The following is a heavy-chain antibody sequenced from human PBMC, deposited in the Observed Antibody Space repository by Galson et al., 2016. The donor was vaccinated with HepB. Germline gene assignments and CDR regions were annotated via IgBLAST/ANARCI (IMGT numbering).Heavy chain of an antibody. V-gene: IGHV3-21*01. Sequence: SLRLSCAASGFIFSTYSMNWVRQAPGKGLEWVSSISSSSTYIHYADSVKGRFTISRDNAKNSLYLQMNSLRVEDTAVYYCARLMVPTTYFDYWGQGTLVTVSS. CDR2: ISSSSTYI. CDR1: GFIFSTYS. J-gene: IGHJ4*02. CDR3: ARLMVPTTYFDY. D-gene: IGHD5-12*01.